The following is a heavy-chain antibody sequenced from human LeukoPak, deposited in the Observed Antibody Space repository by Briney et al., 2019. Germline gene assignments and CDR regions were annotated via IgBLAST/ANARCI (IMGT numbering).Heavy chain of an antibody. CDR1: GGSISSSSYY. D-gene: IGHD3-10*01. CDR2: IYYSGST. J-gene: IGHJ3*02. Sequence: SETLSLTCTVSGGSISSSSYYWGWIRQPPGKGLEWIGSIYYSGSTYYNPSLKSRVTISVDTSKNQFSLKLSSVTAADTAVYYCARGPYYYGSGSYPDAFDIWGQGTMVTVSS. V-gene: IGHV4-39*07. CDR3: ARGPYYYGSGSYPDAFDI.